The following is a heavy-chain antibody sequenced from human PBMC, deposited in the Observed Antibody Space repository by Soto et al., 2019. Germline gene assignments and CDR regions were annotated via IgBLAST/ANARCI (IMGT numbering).Heavy chain of an antibody. J-gene: IGHJ4*02. Sequence: EVQLVESGGGVVRPGGSLRLSCEASGFTFDDYAMSWVRQAPGKGLEWVAGINWNGRSTTYADSLKGRFTISRDNAKNSLHLQINSLRAEDTALYFCARCSSTSCYIMASFDYWGQGTLVTVSS. CDR1: GFTFDDYA. CDR3: ARCSSTSCYIMASFDY. V-gene: IGHV3-20*04. CDR2: INWNGRST. D-gene: IGHD2-2*02.